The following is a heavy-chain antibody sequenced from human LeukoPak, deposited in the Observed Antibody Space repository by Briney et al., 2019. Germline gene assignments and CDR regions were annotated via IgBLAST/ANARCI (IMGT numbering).Heavy chain of an antibody. J-gene: IGHJ4*02. D-gene: IGHD3-16*02. Sequence: ASVKVSCKASGYTFTSHGINWLRQAPGGGLEWMGWVSGYNGNTDYAQKFQGRVITTTDRSTNTVYMELRSLRPDDTAVYYCARDRPVMITFGGVIIAAYWGQGTLVSVSS. CDR3: ARDRPVMITFGGVIIAAY. V-gene: IGHV1-18*01. CDR2: VSGYNGNT. CDR1: GYTFTSHG.